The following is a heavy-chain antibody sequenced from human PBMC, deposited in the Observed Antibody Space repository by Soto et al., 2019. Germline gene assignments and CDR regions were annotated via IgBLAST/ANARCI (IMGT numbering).Heavy chain of an antibody. J-gene: IGHJ3*02. CDR2: IIPILGIA. V-gene: IGHV1-69*02. D-gene: IGHD1-20*01. CDR1: GGTFSSYT. CDR3: ARVVGYNWNPNDAFDI. Sequence: QVQLVQSGAEVKKPGSSVKVSCKASGGTFSSYTISWVRQAPGQGLEWMGRIIPILGIANYAQKFQGRVTITADKSTSTAYMELSSLRSEDTAVYYCARVVGYNWNPNDAFDIWGQGTMVTVSS.